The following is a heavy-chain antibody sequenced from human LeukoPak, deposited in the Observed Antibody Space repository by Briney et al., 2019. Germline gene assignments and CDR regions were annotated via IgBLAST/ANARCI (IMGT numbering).Heavy chain of an antibody. Sequence: SETLSLTCAVSGGSISSSKWWNWVRPPPGKGLQWIGEIYHSGSTNYNPSLKSRVTISVDKSKNQFSLKMNSVTAADTVVYYCARSFPGYFDYWGQGTLVTVSS. J-gene: IGHJ4*02. CDR1: GGSISSSKW. V-gene: IGHV4-4*02. CDR2: IYHSGST. CDR3: ARSFPGYFDY.